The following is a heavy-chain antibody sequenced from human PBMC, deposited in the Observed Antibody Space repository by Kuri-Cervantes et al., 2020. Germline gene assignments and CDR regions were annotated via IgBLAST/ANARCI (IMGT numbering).Heavy chain of an antibody. CDR2: IIPIFATT. Sequence: SVKVSCKASGYTFTGHYMHWVRQAPGQGLEWMGGIIPIFATTNYAQKFQGRVTITTDESTSTAYMELSSLRSEDTAVYYCARGGYRSGWYVSDVWGKGTTVTVSS. CDR3: ARGGYRSGWYVSDV. CDR1: GYTFTGHY. V-gene: IGHV1-69*05. D-gene: IGHD6-19*01. J-gene: IGHJ6*04.